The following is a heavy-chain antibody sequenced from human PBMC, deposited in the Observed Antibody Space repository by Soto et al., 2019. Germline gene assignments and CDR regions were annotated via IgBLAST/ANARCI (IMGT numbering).Heavy chain of an antibody. CDR3: ARARFDSWSHIYYGLDV. CDR1: GGSFSGYS. Sequence: SETLSLTCAVYGGSFSGYSWTWPRQPPGKGLEWIGEINHSGTTDYNPALKSRVTMSADTSKNQFSLRMTSVTAADTAVYYCARARFDSWSHIYYGLDVWGQGTTVTVSS. V-gene: IGHV4-34*01. CDR2: INHSGTT. D-gene: IGHD3-3*01. J-gene: IGHJ6*02.